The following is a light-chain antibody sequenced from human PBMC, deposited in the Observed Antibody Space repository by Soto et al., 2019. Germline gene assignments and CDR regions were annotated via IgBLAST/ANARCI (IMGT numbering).Light chain of an antibody. CDR2: EVS. J-gene: IGLJ1*01. CDR3: SSYSISTAYL. V-gene: IGLV2-14*01. Sequence: QSVLTHPASVSGSPGQSMPISGTGTSSDVGGYDYVSWYQLHPGKAPMLMVFEVSNRPSGVSYRFSGSKSGNTASLTISGLQAEDEADYFCSSYSISTAYLFGTGTKVTVL. CDR1: SSDVGGYDY.